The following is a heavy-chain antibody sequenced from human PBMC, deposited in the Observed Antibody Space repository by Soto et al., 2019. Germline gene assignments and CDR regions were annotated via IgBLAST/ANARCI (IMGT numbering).Heavy chain of an antibody. CDR3: APSTNSLFDN. D-gene: IGHD1-26*01. CDR2: MYTSGDT. V-gene: IGHV4-4*07. Sequence: KLRLTYTVSAGSPKNHFYSWIRQPAGKGLEWIGRMYTSGDTKYNPSLKSRITMSLDTSNNQFSLKLGSVTAADTAVYYCAPSTNSLFDNWGQGILGTVS. CDR1: AGSPKNHF. J-gene: IGHJ4*02.